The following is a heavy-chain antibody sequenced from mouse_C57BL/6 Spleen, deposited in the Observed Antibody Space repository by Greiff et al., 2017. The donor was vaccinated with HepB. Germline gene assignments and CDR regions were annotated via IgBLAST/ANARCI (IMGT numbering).Heavy chain of an antibody. Sequence: DVKLVESGGGLVQPKGSLKLSCAASGFSFNTYAMNWVRQAPGKGLEWVARIRSKSNNYATYYADSVKDRFTISRDDSESMLYLQMNNLKTEDTAMYYCVRTPDYYGSSPWYFDVWGTGTTVTVSS. D-gene: IGHD1-1*01. CDR1: GFSFNTYA. V-gene: IGHV10-1*01. CDR2: IRSKSNNYAT. J-gene: IGHJ1*03. CDR3: VRTPDYYGSSPWYFDV.